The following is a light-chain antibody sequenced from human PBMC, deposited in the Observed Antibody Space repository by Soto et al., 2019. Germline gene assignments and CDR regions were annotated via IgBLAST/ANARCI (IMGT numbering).Light chain of an antibody. V-gene: IGLV2-14*01. J-gene: IGLJ2*01. CDR2: QVT. CDR3: SSYTSSSTRVV. Sequence: QSVLTQPASVSGSPGQSITISCTGTSTDVGGYDFVSWYQQHPGKAPKLMVYQVTNRPSGVSNRFSGSKSGNTASLTISGLQAEDEADYYCSSYTSSSTRVVFGGGTTLTVL. CDR1: STDVGGYDF.